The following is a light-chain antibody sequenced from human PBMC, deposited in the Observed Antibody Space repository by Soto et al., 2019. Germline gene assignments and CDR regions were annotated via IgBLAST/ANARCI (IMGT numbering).Light chain of an antibody. J-gene: IGKJ1*01. CDR1: QNISRF. CDR2: SVS. Sequence: DIQMTQSPSSLSASVGDRVTITCRSSQNISRFLNWYQQKQGKAPNLLIYSVSSLRTGVPSRFSGSGSGTDFTPTISSLQPEDFATYFCQQSYGPPPTFGQGTKVEIK. CDR3: QQSYGPPPT. V-gene: IGKV1-39*01.